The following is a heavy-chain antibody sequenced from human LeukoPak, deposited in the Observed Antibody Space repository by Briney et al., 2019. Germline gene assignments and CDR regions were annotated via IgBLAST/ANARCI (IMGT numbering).Heavy chain of an antibody. Sequence: PSETLSHSSTVSDGSSCSSSWNWIRQPPDKGLEWIGYIYYSGSTKYNPSLESRVTISVDTSKNQISLKLRSVTAADTAIYYCARRQQTGGDNGLHNWFDPWGQGTLVTVLS. CDR1: DGSSCSSS. D-gene: IGHD2-21*01. J-gene: IGHJ5*02. V-gene: IGHV4-59*08. CDR3: ARRQQTGGDNGLHNWFDP. CDR2: IYYSGST.